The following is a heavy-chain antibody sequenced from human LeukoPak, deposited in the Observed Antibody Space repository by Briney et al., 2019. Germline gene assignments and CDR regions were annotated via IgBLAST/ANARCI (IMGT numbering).Heavy chain of an antibody. Sequence: PGGSLRVSCAASGFTFSSYEMNWVRQAPGKGLEWVSHSSSSGSTIHYAGSVKGRFTIARDNAKNSVYLQMNSLRAEDTAVYYCARGSLHSAYGFDYWGQETLVTVSS. J-gene: IGHJ4*02. V-gene: IGHV3-48*03. D-gene: IGHD5-12*01. CDR1: GFTFSSYE. CDR3: ARGSLHSAYGFDY. CDR2: SSSSGSTI.